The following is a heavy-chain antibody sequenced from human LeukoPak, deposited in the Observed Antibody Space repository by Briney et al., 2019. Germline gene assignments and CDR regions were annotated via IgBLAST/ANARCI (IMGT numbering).Heavy chain of an antibody. V-gene: IGHV4-39*01. CDR2: IYYSGST. CDR1: GGSISSSSYY. D-gene: IGHD6-13*01. Sequence: SETLSLTCTVSGGSISSSSYYWGWIRQPPGKGLEWIGSIYYSGSTYYNPSLKSRVTISVDTSKNQFSLKLSSVTAADTAVYYCARHAYSSSWYWVEYFQHWGQGTLVTVSS. CDR3: ARHAYSSSWYWVEYFQH. J-gene: IGHJ1*01.